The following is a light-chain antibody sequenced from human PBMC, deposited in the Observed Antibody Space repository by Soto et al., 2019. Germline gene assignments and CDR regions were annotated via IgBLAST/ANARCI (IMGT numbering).Light chain of an antibody. CDR2: KAS. J-gene: IGKJ1*01. V-gene: IGKV1-5*03. Sequence: DIQMTQSPSTLSAAVRDRVPITCRASHSVSTSLAWYQQKPGRAPKLLIYKASSLESGVPSRFSGSGSGTEFSLTISSLQADDFATYYCQQYNDYPWTFGQGTKVDIK. CDR1: HSVSTS. CDR3: QQYNDYPWT.